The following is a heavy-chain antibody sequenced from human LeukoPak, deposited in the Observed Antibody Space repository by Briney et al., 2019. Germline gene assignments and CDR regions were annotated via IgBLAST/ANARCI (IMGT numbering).Heavy chain of an antibody. CDR3: AKAIAWGADY. CDR2: IRYDGSTN. Sequence: PGGSLRLSCAAAGFTFRNYDMHWVRQPPGKGLEWVAFIRYDGSTNYYAESVKGRFTISRDNSKNTMYLQIDSLRVEDTAVYYCAKAIAWGADYWGQGTLVTVSS. V-gene: IGHV3-30*02. D-gene: IGHD1-26*01. CDR1: GFTFRNYD. J-gene: IGHJ4*02.